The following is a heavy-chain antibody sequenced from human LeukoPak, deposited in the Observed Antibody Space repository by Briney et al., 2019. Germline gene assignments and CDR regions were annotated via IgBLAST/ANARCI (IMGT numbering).Heavy chain of an antibody. CDR2: IYYSGST. D-gene: IGHD3-10*01. Sequence: PSETLSLICTVSGGSISSYYWSWIRQPPGKGLEWIGYIYYSGSTNYNPSLRSRVTISIDTSKNQFSLKLSSVTAADTAVYYCARSYFGSGTYPGQDYYYYYMDVWGKGTTVTVSS. CDR3: ARSYFGSGTYPGQDYYYYYMDV. J-gene: IGHJ6*03. V-gene: IGHV4-59*01. CDR1: GGSISSYY.